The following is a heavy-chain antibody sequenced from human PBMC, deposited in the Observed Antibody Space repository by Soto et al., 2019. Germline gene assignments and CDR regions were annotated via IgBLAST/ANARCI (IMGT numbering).Heavy chain of an antibody. CDR1: GGSIDSSSYY. J-gene: IGHJ4*02. Sequence: SETLSLTCPVSGGSIDSSSYYWGWIRQPPGKGLEWIGSVYYSGNAYYNPSLKSRVTISLDTSKNQFSLKLNSVTAADSAVYFCARLEGLATISYYFDFWGQGALVTVSS. V-gene: IGHV4-39*01. CDR2: VYYSGNA. CDR3: ARLEGLATISYYFDF. D-gene: IGHD5-12*01.